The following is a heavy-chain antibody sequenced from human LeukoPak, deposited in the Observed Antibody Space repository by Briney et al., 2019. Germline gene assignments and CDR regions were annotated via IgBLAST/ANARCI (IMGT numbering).Heavy chain of an antibody. CDR2: MNPNSGNT. CDR3: ARAYSSSPLYYYYYMDV. V-gene: IGHV1-8*03. J-gene: IGHJ6*03. CDR1: GYTFTSYD. D-gene: IGHD6-6*01. Sequence: ASVKVSCKASGYTFTSYDINWVRQATGQGLEWMGWMNPNSGNTGYAQKFQGRVTITRNTSVSTAYMELSSLRSEDTAVYYCARAYSSSPLYYYYYMDVWGKGTTVTVSS.